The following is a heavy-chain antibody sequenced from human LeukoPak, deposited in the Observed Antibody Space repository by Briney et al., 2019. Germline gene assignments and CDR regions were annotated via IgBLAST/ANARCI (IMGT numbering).Heavy chain of an antibody. CDR2: INPNSGGT. CDR3: ARALPYDFWSGYYTGWFDP. Sequence: ASVKVSCKASGYTFTGYYMHWVRQAPGQGLEWMGWINPNSGGTNYAQKFQGRVTRTRATSISTAYMELSRLRSDDTAVYYCARALPYDFWSGYYTGWFDPWGQGTLVTVSS. CDR1: GYTFTGYY. D-gene: IGHD3-3*01. J-gene: IGHJ5*02. V-gene: IGHV1-2*02.